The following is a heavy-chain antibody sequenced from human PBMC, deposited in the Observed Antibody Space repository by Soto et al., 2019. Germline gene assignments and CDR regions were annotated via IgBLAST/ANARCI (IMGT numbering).Heavy chain of an antibody. CDR2: ILPVSAPP. CDR3: ATDSNYDVSNSF. Sequence: WASVKVSCKASGGTLNNYAINWVRQAPGQGLEWVGGILPVSAPPDYAQKFQGRVSITADHSTSTVYMELSRLKSDDTAVYFCATDSNYDVSNSFWGQGTLVTV. D-gene: IGHD3-3*01. V-gene: IGHV1-69*13. J-gene: IGHJ4*02. CDR1: GGTLNNYA.